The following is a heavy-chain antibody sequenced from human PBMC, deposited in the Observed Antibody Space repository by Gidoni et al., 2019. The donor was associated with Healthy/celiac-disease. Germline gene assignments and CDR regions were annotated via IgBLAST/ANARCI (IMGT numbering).Heavy chain of an antibody. CDR1: GGSISSGSYY. J-gene: IGHJ5*02. D-gene: IGHD7-27*01. V-gene: IGHV4-61*02. CDR2: IYTSGST. Sequence: QVQLQESGPGLVKPSQTLSLTCTVSGGSISSGSYYWSWIRQPAGKGLEWIGRIYTSGSTNYNPSLKSRVTISVDTSKNQFSLKLSSVTAADTAVYYCARAGNWAGGWFDPWGQGTLVTVSS. CDR3: ARAGNWAGGWFDP.